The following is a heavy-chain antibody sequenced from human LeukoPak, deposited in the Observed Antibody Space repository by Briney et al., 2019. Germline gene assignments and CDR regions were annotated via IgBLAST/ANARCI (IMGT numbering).Heavy chain of an antibody. CDR1: GFSLTRSS. D-gene: IGHD6-13*01. CDR3: AKGWHYMDV. V-gene: IGHV3-30*02. J-gene: IGHJ6*03. CDR2: IRYDGSDT. Sequence: PGGSLRLSCAASGFSLTRSSMHWVRQAPGKGLEWVAFIRYDGSDTNYADSVKGRFIISRDSSKNTVYGHMNSLRAEDTAVYYCAKGWHYMDVWGRGTTVTVSS.